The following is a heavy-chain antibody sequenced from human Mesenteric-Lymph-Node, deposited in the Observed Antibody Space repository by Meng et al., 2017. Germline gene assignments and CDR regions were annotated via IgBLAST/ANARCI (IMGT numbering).Heavy chain of an antibody. CDR2: INPNGGGT. CDR1: GGTFSSYA. V-gene: IGHV1-2*02. Sequence: ASVKVSCKASGGTFSSYAISWVRQAPGQGLEWMEWINPNGGGTGYAQKFQGRVTMTRDTSISTAYMEVSSLRSDDTAVYYCARDHSTSRSWGYWGQGSLVTVSS. D-gene: IGHD6-13*01. J-gene: IGHJ4*02. CDR3: ARDHSTSRSWGY.